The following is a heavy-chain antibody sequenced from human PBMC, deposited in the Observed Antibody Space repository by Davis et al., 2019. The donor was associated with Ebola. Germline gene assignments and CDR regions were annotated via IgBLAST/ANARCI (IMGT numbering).Heavy chain of an antibody. V-gene: IGHV3-23*01. CDR2: ISGSGGGT. J-gene: IGHJ6*02. D-gene: IGHD6-19*01. Sequence: GESLKISCAASGFTFSNYAMSWVRQAPGKGLEWVSAISGSGGGTYYADSVKGRFTISRDNSKNTLYLQMNSLRAEDTAVYYCASIAVAGDYGMDVWGQGTTVTVSS. CDR3: ASIAVAGDYGMDV. CDR1: GFTFSNYA.